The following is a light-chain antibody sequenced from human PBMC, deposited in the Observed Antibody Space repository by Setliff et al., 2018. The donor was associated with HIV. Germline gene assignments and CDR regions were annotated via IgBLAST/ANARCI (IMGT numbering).Light chain of an antibody. CDR2: EDN. CDR3: CAYAGDSISI. J-gene: IGLJ2*01. Sequence: QSALAQPASVSGSPGQSITISCTGTSSDVGSYNLVSWYQQYSGKAPQLMIFEDNKRPSGVSNRFSGSKSGNTASLTTSGLQAEDEADYYCCAYAGDSISIFGGGTKVTVL. CDR1: SSDVGSYNL. V-gene: IGLV2-23*01.